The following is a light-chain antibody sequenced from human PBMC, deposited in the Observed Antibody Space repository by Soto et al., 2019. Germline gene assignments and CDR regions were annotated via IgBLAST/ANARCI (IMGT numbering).Light chain of an antibody. V-gene: IGKV3-11*01. J-gene: IGKJ3*01. Sequence: EIVLTQSPATLSLSPGERATLSCRASQSVSSYLAWYQQKPGQAPRLLIYDASNRATGIPVRFSGSGSWTEFTLTISSLDPEDFSVYYCQQRSNWTPFTFGPGTKVDIK. CDR2: DAS. CDR3: QQRSNWTPFT. CDR1: QSVSSY.